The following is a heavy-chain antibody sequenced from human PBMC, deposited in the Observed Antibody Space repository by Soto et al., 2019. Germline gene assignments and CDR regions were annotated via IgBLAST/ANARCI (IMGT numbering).Heavy chain of an antibody. V-gene: IGHV3-30-3*01. CDR3: ARDLNESGKNFDY. D-gene: IGHD1-1*01. J-gene: IGHJ4*02. CDR1: GFTFSSYA. Sequence: QVQLVESGGGVVQPGRSLRLSCAASGFTFSSYAMQWVRQAPGKGLEWVAVISYDGSNKYYADSVKGRFTISRDNSKHTLYLQMNSLRGEDTAGYYCARDLNESGKNFDYWGQLTLVTVSS. CDR2: ISYDGSNK.